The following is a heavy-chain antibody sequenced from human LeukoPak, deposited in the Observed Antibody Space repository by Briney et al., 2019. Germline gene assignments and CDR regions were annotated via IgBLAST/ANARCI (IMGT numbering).Heavy chain of an antibody. J-gene: IGHJ3*02. CDR1: GFTFSSYS. CDR3: ARDQYCSSTSCYLGAFDI. Sequence: QPGGSLSLSCAASGFTFSSYSMNWVRQAPGKGLEWVSYISSSSSTIYYADSVKGRFTISRDNAKNSLYLQMNSLRAEDTAVYYCARDQYCSSTSCYLGAFDIWGQGTMVTVSS. V-gene: IGHV3-48*01. D-gene: IGHD2-2*01. CDR2: ISSSSSTI.